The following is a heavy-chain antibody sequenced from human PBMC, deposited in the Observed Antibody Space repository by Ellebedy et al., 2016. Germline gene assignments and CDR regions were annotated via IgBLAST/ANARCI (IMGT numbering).Heavy chain of an antibody. Sequence: GESLKISCAASGFSVTSNDMSWVRQAPGKGLELVSLIYGVGNSYYADFVKGRFTISRDNSQKTLYLQMSGLGPEDTAIYYCVTRLSGALDFWGQGTMVTVSS. CDR2: IYGVGNS. V-gene: IGHV3-53*01. CDR1: GFSVTSND. D-gene: IGHD3-3*02. CDR3: VTRLSGALDF. J-gene: IGHJ3*01.